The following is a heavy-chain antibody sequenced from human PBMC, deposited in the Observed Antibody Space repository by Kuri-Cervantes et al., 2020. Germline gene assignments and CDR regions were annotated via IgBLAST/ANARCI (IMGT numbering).Heavy chain of an antibody. J-gene: IGHJ3*02. CDR2: ISSSGSNI. CDR1: GFIFSNYG. CDR3: ARDYYFDSSGYYPDDAFNI. Sequence: GESLKISCAASGFIFSNYGMHWVRQAPGKGLEWVSSISSSGSNIYYADSVKGRFTISRDNAKNSLFLQMNSLRVEDTSVYYCARDYYFDSSGYYPDDAFNIWGQGTTVTVSS. V-gene: IGHV3-21*03. D-gene: IGHD3-22*01.